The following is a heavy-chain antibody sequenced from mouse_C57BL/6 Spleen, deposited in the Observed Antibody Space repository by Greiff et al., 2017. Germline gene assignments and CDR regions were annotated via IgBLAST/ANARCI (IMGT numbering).Heavy chain of an antibody. V-gene: IGHV1-80*01. D-gene: IGHD2-4*01. CDR3: ARNYYDYDAGAMDY. CDR1: GYAFSSYW. J-gene: IGHJ4*01. Sequence: QVQLQQSGAELVKPGASVKISCKASGYAFSSYWMNWVKQRPGKGLEWIGQIYPGDGDTNYNGKFKGKATLTADKSSSTAYMQLSSLTSEDSAVYFCARNYYDYDAGAMDYWGQGTSVTVSS. CDR2: IYPGDGDT.